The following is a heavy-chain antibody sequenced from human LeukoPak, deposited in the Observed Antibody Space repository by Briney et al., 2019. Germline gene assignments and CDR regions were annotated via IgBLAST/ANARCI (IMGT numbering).Heavy chain of an antibody. CDR1: GGSISSGGHY. CDR3: AKDPLSYGDYDKYFQH. D-gene: IGHD4-17*01. Sequence: SQTLSLTCTVSGGSISSGGHYWSWIRQPAGKGLEYLGRISSTGSTNYNPSLRSRVTISADTSKNHFSLKLTSVTAADTAVYYCAKDPLSYGDYDKYFQHWGQGTLVTVSS. V-gene: IGHV4-61*02. CDR2: ISSTGST. J-gene: IGHJ1*01.